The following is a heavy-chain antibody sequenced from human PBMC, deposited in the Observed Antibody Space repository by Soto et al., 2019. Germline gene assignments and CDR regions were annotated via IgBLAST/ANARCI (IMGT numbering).Heavy chain of an antibody. D-gene: IGHD2-21*01. Sequence: PGGSLRLSCGASGFPFNSYGMHWVRQGPGNGLEWVAFISYDSTKTYYADSVKGRFTISRDNSNSALYVQMNRLTGEDTAVYYCARTGIAGANFKYYLLDCWGNGPPVSV. CDR2: ISYDSTKT. J-gene: IGHJ6*03. V-gene: IGHV3-30*03. CDR1: GFPFNSYG. CDR3: ARTGIAGANFKYYLLDC.